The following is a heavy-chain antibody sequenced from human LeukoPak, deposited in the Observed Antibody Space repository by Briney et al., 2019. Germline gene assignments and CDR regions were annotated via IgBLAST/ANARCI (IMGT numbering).Heavy chain of an antibody. CDR3: ARDTAAAGSFAFDI. V-gene: IGHV3-21*01. J-gene: IGHJ3*02. CDR1: GFTFSSYS. D-gene: IGHD6-13*01. CDR2: ISSSSSYI. Sequence: GGSLRLSCAGSGFTFSSYSMNWVRQAPGKGLEWVSSISSSSSYIYYADSVKGRFTISRDNAKNSLYLKMNSLRAEDTAVYYCARDTAAAGSFAFDIWGQGTMVTVSS.